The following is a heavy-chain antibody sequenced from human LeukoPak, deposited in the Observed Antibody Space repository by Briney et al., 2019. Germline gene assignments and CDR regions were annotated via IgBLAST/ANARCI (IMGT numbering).Heavy chain of an antibody. Sequence: SVKVSCKASGGTFSSYAISWVRQAPGQGLEWMGGIIPIFGTANYAQKFQGRVTITTDESTSTAYMELSSLSSEDTAVYYCARDQPGYYYMDVWGKGTTVTVSS. J-gene: IGHJ6*03. CDR2: IIPIFGTA. D-gene: IGHD1-14*01. CDR1: GGTFSSYA. V-gene: IGHV1-69*05. CDR3: ARDQPGYYYMDV.